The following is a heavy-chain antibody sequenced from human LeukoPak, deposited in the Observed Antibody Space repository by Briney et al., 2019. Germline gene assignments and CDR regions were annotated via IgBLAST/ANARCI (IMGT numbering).Heavy chain of an antibody. CDR2: MYYTGTT. D-gene: IGHD3-10*01. Sequence: SESLSLTCTLSGGSISSTNSCWAWIRQPPGKGLERFGSMYYTGTTYYNPSLKSRVAISVDPSKNQFSLKLSSVTAADTAVYYCARESLVRGATNWFDPWGLETLVTVSS. V-gene: IGHV4-39*07. J-gene: IGHJ5*02. CDR1: GGSISSTNSC. CDR3: ARESLVRGATNWFDP.